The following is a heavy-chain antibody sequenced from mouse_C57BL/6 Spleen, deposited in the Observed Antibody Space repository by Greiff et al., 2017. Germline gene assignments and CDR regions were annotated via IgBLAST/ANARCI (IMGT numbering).Heavy chain of an antibody. V-gene: IGHV5-9-1*02. CDR3: TRDGYYLYAMDD. D-gene: IGHD2-3*01. CDR2: ISSGGDYI. J-gene: IGHJ4*01. Sequence: EVKLMESGEGLVKPGGSLKLSCAASGFTFSSYAMSWVRQTPEKRLEWVAYISSGGDYIYYADTVKGRFTISRDNARNTLYLQRSSLKSEDTAMYYCTRDGYYLYAMDDWGQGTSVTVSS. CDR1: GFTFSSYA.